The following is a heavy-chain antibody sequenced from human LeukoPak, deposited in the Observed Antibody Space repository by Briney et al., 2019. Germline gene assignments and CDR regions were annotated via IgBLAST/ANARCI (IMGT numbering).Heavy chain of an antibody. CDR2: IHYTGST. CDR3: ARGGYYGSGNDFRFDP. Sequence: PSETLSLTCTVSGASISSSSYYWNWIRQSPGKGLECIGYIHYTGSTNYNPSLKSRVTISVETSKNQFSLKLKSVTAADTAVYYCARGGYYGSGNDFRFDPWGQGTLVTVSS. J-gene: IGHJ5*02. CDR1: GASISSSSYY. D-gene: IGHD3-10*01. V-gene: IGHV4-61*01.